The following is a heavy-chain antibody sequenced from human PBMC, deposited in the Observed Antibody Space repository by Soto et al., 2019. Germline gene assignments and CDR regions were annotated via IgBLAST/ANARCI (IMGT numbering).Heavy chain of an antibody. CDR2: ISGSGGST. CDR1: GFTFSSYA. J-gene: IGHJ4*02. CDR3: AKDRAVYSSSWYLFFDY. V-gene: IGHV3-23*01. D-gene: IGHD6-13*01. Sequence: PGGSLRLSCAASGFTFSSYAMSWVRQAPGKGLEWVSAISGSGGSTYYADSVKGRFTISRDNPKNTLYLQMNSLRAEDTAVYYCAKDRAVYSSSWYLFFDYWGQGTLVTVSS.